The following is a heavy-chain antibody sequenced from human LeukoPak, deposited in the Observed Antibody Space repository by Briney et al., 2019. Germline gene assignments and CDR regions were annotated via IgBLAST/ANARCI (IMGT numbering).Heavy chain of an antibody. CDR1: GFTVSSNY. CDR2: IYSGGST. CDR3: ARDSTTMVRGASAFDI. Sequence: GGSLRLSCAASGFTVSSNYMSWVRQAPGKGLEWVSVIYSGGSTYYADSVKGRFTISRDNSKNTLYLQMNSLRAEDTAVYYCARDSTTMVRGASAFDIWGQGTMVTVSS. J-gene: IGHJ3*02. V-gene: IGHV3-66*01. D-gene: IGHD3-10*01.